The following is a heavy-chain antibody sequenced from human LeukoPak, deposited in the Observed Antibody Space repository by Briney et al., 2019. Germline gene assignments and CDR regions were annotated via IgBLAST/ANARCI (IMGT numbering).Heavy chain of an antibody. D-gene: IGHD6-19*01. CDR2: ISTDGKST. CDR1: GFTFSNYW. J-gene: IGHJ4*02. Sequence: GGSLRLSCVASGFTFSNYWMLWVRQAPGKGLMWVSLISTDGKSTRYAESVKGRFTISRDNSKNTLYLQMNSLRVEDTAIYYCAKDLVFQWLPQDWGQGALVTVSS. CDR3: AKDLVFQWLPQD. V-gene: IGHV3-74*01.